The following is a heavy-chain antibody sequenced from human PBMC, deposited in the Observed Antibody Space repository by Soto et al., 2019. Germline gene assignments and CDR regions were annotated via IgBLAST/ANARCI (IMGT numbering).Heavy chain of an antibody. CDR2: IYYSGTT. J-gene: IGHJ4*02. CDR1: GGSISSPNW. V-gene: IGHV4-39*01. Sequence: SETLSLTCAVSGGSISSPNWWSWVRQSPGKGLEWIGSIYYSGTTYYNPSLKSRVTISVDTSKDQFSLKLSSVTAADTAVYYCARHRRGGTSCCYLFDYCXQGTLVTVSS. D-gene: IGHD2-15*01. CDR3: ARHRRGGTSCCYLFDY.